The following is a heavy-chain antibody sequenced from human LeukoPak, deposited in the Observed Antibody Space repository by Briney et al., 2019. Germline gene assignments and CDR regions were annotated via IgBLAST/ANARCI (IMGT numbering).Heavy chain of an antibody. CDR1: GYTFTGYY. V-gene: IGHV1-2*02. CDR2: INSNSGGT. D-gene: IGHD1-7*01. J-gene: IGHJ4*02. Sequence: GASVKVSCKASGYTFTGYYMHWVRQAPGQGLEWMGWINSNSGGTNYAQKFQGRVTMTRDTSISTAYMELSRLRSDDTAVYFCAPSGRTGTSTGINSYYFDYWGQGTLVTVSS. CDR3: APSGRTGTSTGINSYYFDY.